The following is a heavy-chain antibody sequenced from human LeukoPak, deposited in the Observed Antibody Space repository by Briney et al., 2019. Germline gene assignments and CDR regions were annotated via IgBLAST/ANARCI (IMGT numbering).Heavy chain of an antibody. CDR3: AREGGPYRPLDY. CDR1: GGSISSTNW. V-gene: IGHV4-4*02. Sequence: SGPTLVKPSGTLSLTCGVSGGSISSTNWWTWVRQPPGEGLEWIGEVHLSGRTNYNPSLESRVTMSVDMSENHISLTLTSVTAADTAVYYCAREGGPYRPLDYSGQGTLVTVSS. J-gene: IGHJ4*02. CDR2: VHLSGRT.